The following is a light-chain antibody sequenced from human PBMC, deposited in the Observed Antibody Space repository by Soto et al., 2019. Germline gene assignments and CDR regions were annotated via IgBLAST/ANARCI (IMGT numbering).Light chain of an antibody. CDR3: ASYVGATVV. J-gene: IGLJ2*01. CDR1: SNDASFYKV. Sequence: QSVLTQPPSVSGSPGQSVTISCTGTSNDASFYKVVSWYQQHPGKVPKLILFEANRRPSGVPDRFSGAKSAGAASLTVSGLRPDDEADYYCASYVGATVVFGGGTQLTVL. CDR2: EAN. V-gene: IGLV2-8*01.